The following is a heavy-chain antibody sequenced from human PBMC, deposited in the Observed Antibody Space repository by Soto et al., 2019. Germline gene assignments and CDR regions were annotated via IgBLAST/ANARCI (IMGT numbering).Heavy chain of an antibody. D-gene: IGHD2-8*02. CDR3: ARGKLTGLFDY. Sequence: SDTLSLTCAVYGGSFSGYSWTWIRQPPGTGLEWIGEINHTGSTNYNPSLKSRVTISVDTSKNQFSLKLTSVTAADTAVYYCARGKLTGLFDYWGQGTLVTVSS. J-gene: IGHJ4*02. CDR1: GGSFSGYS. CDR2: INHTGST. V-gene: IGHV4-34*01.